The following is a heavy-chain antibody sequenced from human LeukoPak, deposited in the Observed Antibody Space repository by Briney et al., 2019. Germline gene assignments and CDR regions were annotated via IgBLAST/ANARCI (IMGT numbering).Heavy chain of an antibody. Sequence: SETLSLTCTVSGGSISSSSYYWGWIRQPPGKGLEWIGSIYYSGSTYYNPSLKSRVTISVDTSKNQFSLKLSSVTAADTAVYYCARQPRRVKLPTYFDYWGQGTLVTVSS. J-gene: IGHJ4*02. D-gene: IGHD1-26*01. CDR3: ARQPRRVKLPTYFDY. CDR1: GGSISSSSYY. CDR2: IYYSGST. V-gene: IGHV4-39*01.